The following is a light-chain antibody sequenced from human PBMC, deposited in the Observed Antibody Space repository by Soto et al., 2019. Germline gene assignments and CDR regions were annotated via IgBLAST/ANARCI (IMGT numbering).Light chain of an antibody. CDR3: QQYNNYGSWT. J-gene: IGKJ1*01. CDR1: QSISAG. CDR2: KAS. Sequence: DIQMTQSPSTLSASVGDRVTITFRASQSISAGLAWYQQKPGKAPKLMIYKASSLESGVPSRFSGSGSGTEFTLTISRLQPDDFATYYCQQYNNYGSWTFGQGTKVEIK. V-gene: IGKV1-5*03.